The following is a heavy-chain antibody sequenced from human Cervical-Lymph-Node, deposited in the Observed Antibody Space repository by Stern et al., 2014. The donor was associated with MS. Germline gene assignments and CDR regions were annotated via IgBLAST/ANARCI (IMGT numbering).Heavy chain of an antibody. Sequence: EVQPVESGGGLVHPGGSLRLSCEASGFTFSSYTMTWVRQAPGKGLEWVSSITGSGGNTYYTHSVKGRFTISRDNSRNTVDLQLHSLRAEDTALYHCAKDLPYASGRPDYWGQGTLVTVSS. CDR3: AKDLPYASGRPDY. D-gene: IGHD3-10*01. V-gene: IGHV3-23*04. CDR1: GFTFSSYT. CDR2: ITGSGGNT. J-gene: IGHJ4*02.